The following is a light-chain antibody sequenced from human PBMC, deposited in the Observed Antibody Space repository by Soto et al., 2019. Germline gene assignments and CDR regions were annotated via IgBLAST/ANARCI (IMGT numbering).Light chain of an antibody. CDR2: TAS. Sequence: DIQMTQSPSSLTASVGDSVTITCRASQRIGNLLNWYQQKPGKAPKFIIHTASTLQTGVPSRFTGSGSGTDFSLTINSLQPEDFATYYCQQSYTTLWTFGQGTRVEIK. CDR1: QRIGNL. V-gene: IGKV1-39*01. CDR3: QQSYTTLWT. J-gene: IGKJ1*01.